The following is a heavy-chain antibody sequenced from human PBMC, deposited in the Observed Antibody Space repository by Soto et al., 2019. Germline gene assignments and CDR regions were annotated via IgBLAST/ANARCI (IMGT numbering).Heavy chain of an antibody. V-gene: IGHV4-59*08. Sequence: SETLSLTCTVSGGSISSYYWSWIRQPPGKGPERIGYIYYSGSTNYNPSLKSRVTISVDTSKDHFSLKLSSVTAADTAVYYCARHLGYDSSGYYRNWFDSWGQGTLVTVSS. CDR2: IYYSGST. CDR1: GGSISSYY. J-gene: IGHJ5*01. CDR3: ARHLGYDSSGYYRNWFDS. D-gene: IGHD3-22*01.